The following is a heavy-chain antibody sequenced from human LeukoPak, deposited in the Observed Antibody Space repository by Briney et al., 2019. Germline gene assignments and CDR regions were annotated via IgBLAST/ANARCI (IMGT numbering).Heavy chain of an antibody. CDR1: GYSISSGYY. V-gene: IGHV4-38-2*02. Sequence: SETLSLTCNVSGYSISSGYYWDWIRQPPGKGLEWIGSIYHSGSTYYSPSLKSRVTISVDTSKNQFSLKLSSVTAADTAVYYCARRRWGYSYGYSYFDYWGQETLVTVSS. CDR2: IYHSGST. J-gene: IGHJ4*02. D-gene: IGHD5-18*01. CDR3: ARRRWGYSYGYSYFDY.